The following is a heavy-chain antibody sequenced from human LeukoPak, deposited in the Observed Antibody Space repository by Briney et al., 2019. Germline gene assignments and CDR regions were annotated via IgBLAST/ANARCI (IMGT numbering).Heavy chain of an antibody. CDR2: INPNSGGT. J-gene: IGHJ4*02. CDR1: GYTFTGYY. Sequence: ASVKVSCKSSGYTFTGYYMHWVRQAPGQGLEWMGWINPNSGGTNYAQKFQGRVTMTRDTSISTAYMELSRLRSDDTAVYYCARARVWGSYRHHRVLLYWGQGTLVTVSS. CDR3: ARARVWGSYRHHRVLLY. D-gene: IGHD3-16*02. V-gene: IGHV1-2*02.